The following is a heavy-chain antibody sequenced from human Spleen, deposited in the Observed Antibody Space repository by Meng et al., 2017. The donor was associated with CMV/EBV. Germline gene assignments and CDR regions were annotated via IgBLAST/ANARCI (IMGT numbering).Heavy chain of an antibody. CDR3: ARDLGSSAPYYGMDV. V-gene: IGHV1-8*02. J-gene: IGHJ6*02. D-gene: IGHD6-6*01. Sequence: ASVKVSCKASGGTFNTYAINWVRQATGQGLEWMGWMNPNSGNTGYAQKFQGRVTMTRDTSTSTVYMELSSLRSEDTAVYYCARDLGSSAPYYGMDVWGQGTTVTVSS. CDR1: GGTFNTYA. CDR2: MNPNSGNT.